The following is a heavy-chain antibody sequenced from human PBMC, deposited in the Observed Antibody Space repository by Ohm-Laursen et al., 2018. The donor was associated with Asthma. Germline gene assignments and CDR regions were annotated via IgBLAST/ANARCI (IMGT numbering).Heavy chain of an antibody. J-gene: IGHJ4*02. CDR1: GFTFSTYA. CDR2: ISGNGGRT. CDR3: ARGYYVSSGYPFDY. D-gene: IGHD3-22*01. Sequence: SLRLSCTASGFTFSTYAMNWVRQAPGKGLEWVSDISGNGGRTKYADFVTGQFTISRDNSKNTLYLQMNSLRAEDTAVYYCARGYYVSSGYPFDYWGQGTLVTVSS. V-gene: IGHV3-23*01.